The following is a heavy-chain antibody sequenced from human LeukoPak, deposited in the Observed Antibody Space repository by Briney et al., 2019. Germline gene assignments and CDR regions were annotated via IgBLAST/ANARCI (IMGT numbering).Heavy chain of an antibody. CDR3: ARGRGCSSLSCYPDY. CDR1: GFTFSNYE. J-gene: IGHJ4*02. Sequence: GGSLRLSCAASGFTFSNYEMTWFRQAPGKGLEWVSSISPGSNYKHYANSVKGRFTISRDNAKNSLYLQMNSLGAEDTALYYCARGRGCSSLSCYPDYWGQGTLVTVSS. V-gene: IGHV3-21*01. D-gene: IGHD2-2*01. CDR2: ISPGSNYK.